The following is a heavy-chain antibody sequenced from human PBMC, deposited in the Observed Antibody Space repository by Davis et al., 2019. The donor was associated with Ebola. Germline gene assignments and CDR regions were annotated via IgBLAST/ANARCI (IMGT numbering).Heavy chain of an antibody. CDR3: ARSHGSANFDY. J-gene: IGHJ4*02. Sequence: AASVKVSCKASGYTFTSYGISWVRQAPGQGLEWMGWISAYNGNTNYAQKLQGRVTMTTDTSTSTASMELRSLRSEDTAVYYCARSHGSANFDYWGQGTLVTVSS. V-gene: IGHV1-18*04. CDR2: ISAYNGNT. CDR1: GYTFTSYG. D-gene: IGHD3-10*01.